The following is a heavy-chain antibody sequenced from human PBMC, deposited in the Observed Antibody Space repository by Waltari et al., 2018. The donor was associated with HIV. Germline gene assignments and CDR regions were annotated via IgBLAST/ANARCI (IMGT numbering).Heavy chain of an antibody. CDR2: ISSSGTFT. D-gene: IGHD6-13*01. V-gene: IGHV3-21*01. J-gene: IGHJ5*02. CDR3: ARDSRDNSWSLNFFDP. Sequence: EVQLVESGGGPVKQGGSLRLSCRASGFTFNSYSLNWVRQAPGKGLEWISSISSSGTFTHYADSVKGRFTISRDNANKSVYLQMNSLRAEDTAVYYCARDSRDNSWSLNFFDPWGQGTLVTVSS. CDR1: GFTFNSYS.